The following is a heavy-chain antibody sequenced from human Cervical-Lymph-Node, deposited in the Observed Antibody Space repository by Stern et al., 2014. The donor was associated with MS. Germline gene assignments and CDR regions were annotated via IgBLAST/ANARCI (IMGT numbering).Heavy chain of an antibody. V-gene: IGHV1-46*01. Sequence: VKLVESGTEVKKPGASVKVSCKASGYTLTIYYIHWVRQAPGQGLEWMGVNNPRGGRTTYAQKFQGRVTMTRDTSTSTAYMELSSLRSDDTAVYYCASGGEVDGGDVWGQGTTVTVFS. CDR1: GYTLTIYY. CDR3: ASGGEVDGGDV. CDR2: NNPRGGRT. D-gene: IGHD2-15*01. J-gene: IGHJ6*02.